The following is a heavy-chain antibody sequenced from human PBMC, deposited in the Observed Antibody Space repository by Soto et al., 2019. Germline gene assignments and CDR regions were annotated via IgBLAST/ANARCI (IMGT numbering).Heavy chain of an antibody. CDR2: IHYTGST. CDR1: GGSLSSYY. J-gene: IGHJ6*02. D-gene: IGHD3-10*01. Sequence: PSETLSLTCTVSGGSLSSYYRIWIRRPPGKGLEWSGYIHYTGSTNYNTSLNSRGTISVETSKNQFCLKLSSVTAADTAVYYCAREKILWFGELRYYYGMEVWRQGTTFTVSS. CDR3: AREKILWFGELRYYYGMEV. V-gene: IGHV4-59*01.